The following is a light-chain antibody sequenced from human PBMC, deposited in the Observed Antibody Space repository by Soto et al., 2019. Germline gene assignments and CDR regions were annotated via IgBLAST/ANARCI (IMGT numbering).Light chain of an antibody. CDR3: SSYTSSSTLWGV. CDR2: EDN. J-gene: IGLJ1*01. Sequence: QSVLTQPPSVSAAPGQQVTISCSGSTSNIGNNYVSWYQQLPGTAPKLLIYEDNKRPSGIPDRFSGSKSGTSASLGISGLQAEDEADYYCSSYTSSSTLWGVFGTGTKVTVL. V-gene: IGLV1-51*02. CDR1: TSNIGNNY.